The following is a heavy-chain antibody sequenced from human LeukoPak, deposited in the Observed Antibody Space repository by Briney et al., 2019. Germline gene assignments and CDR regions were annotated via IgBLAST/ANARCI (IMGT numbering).Heavy chain of an antibody. Sequence: SETLSLTCTVSGGSISSGSYYWSWIRQPAGKGLEWIGRIYTSGSTNYNPSLKSRVTISVDTSKNQFSLKLSSVTAADTAVYYCVRDKGSSSGDYWGQGTLVTVSS. D-gene: IGHD6-6*01. J-gene: IGHJ4*02. CDR2: IYTSGST. CDR3: VRDKGSSSGDY. V-gene: IGHV4-61*02. CDR1: GGSISSGSYY.